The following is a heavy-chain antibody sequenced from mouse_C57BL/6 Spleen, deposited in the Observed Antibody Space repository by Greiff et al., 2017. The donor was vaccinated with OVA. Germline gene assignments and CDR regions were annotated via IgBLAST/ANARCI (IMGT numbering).Heavy chain of an antibody. CDR3: ARGNDY. CDR2: ISYDGSN. J-gene: IGHJ4*01. Sequence: EVKLMESGPGLVKPSQSLSLTCSVTGYSITSGYYWNWIRQFPGNKLEWMGYISYDGSNNYNPSLKNRISITRDTSKNQFFLKLNSVTTEDTATYYCARGNDYWGQGTSVTVSS. CDR1: GYSITSGYY. V-gene: IGHV3-6*01.